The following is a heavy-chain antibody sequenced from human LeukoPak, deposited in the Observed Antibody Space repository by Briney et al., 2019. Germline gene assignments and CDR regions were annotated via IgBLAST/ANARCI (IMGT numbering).Heavy chain of an antibody. D-gene: IGHD4-11*01. CDR2: IYYSGST. CDR1: GVSISDYW. V-gene: IGHV4-59*08. J-gene: IGHJ4*02. CDR3: ARRIFGSYSDYYYFDY. Sequence: SETLSLTCSVSGVSISDYWWSWIRQPPGKGLEWIGYIYYSGSTNYNPSLKSRVTISVDTSKNQFSLKLSSVTAADTAVYYCARRIFGSYSDYYYFDYWGQGTLVTVSS.